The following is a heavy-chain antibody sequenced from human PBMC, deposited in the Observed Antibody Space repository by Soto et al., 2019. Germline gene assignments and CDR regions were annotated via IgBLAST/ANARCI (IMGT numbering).Heavy chain of an antibody. CDR1: GGSFSGNY. Sequence: QVQLQQWGAGLLKPSETLSLTCTVYGGSFSGNYWSWIRQPPGMGLEWIGEISHSGSGTNYNPSLKSRVTISVDTYKNQFSLKLSSVTAADTAMYYCARGHLPGGNTFYYDYWGQGTLVTVSS. J-gene: IGHJ4*02. D-gene: IGHD2-15*01. V-gene: IGHV4-34*01. CDR3: ARGHLPGGNTFYYDY. CDR2: ISHSGSGT.